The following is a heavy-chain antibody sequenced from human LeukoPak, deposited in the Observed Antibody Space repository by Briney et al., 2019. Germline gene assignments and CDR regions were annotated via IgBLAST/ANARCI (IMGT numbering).Heavy chain of an antibody. Sequence: GGSLRLSCATSGFTFNDYAMYWVRQAPGKGLEWVSGISWNSRSIAYADSVKGRFTISRDNAKNSLYLQMNSLRAEDTAVYYCARKNGLDYWGQGTLVTVSS. CDR2: ISWNSRSI. V-gene: IGHV3-9*01. CDR1: GFTFNDYA. J-gene: IGHJ4*02. CDR3: ARKNGLDY.